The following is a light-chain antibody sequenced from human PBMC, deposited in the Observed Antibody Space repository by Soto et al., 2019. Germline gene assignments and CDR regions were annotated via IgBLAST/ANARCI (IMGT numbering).Light chain of an antibody. CDR2: DAS. CDR3: QQRSNWPQYT. V-gene: IGKV3-11*01. J-gene: IGKJ2*01. CDR1: QSVSSY. Sequence: EIVLTQSPATLSLSPGERATLSCRASQSVSSYLAWYQQKPGQAPRLLIYDASNRATGIPARFSGSGSGTDFTLTIRSLEPEDFEVYYCQQRSNWPQYTFGQGTKLEIK.